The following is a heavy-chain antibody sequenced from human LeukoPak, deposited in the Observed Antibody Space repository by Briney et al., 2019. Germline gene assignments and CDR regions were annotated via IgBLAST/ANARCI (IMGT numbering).Heavy chain of an antibody. V-gene: IGHV4-59*01. CDR2: IYYSGST. Sequence: SETLSLTCTVSGGSISSYYWSWIRQPPGKGLEWIGYIYYSGSTNYNPSLKSRVTISVDTSKNQFSLKLSSVTAADTAVYYCAIEGYSYGSFDYWGQGTLVTVSS. D-gene: IGHD5-18*01. CDR1: GGSISSYY. J-gene: IGHJ4*02. CDR3: AIEGYSYGSFDY.